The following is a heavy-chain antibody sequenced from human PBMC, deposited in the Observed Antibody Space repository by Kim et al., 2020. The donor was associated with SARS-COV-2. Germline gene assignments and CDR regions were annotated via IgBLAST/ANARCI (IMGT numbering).Heavy chain of an antibody. Sequence: SETLSLTCTVSGGSISSGDYYWSWIRQPPGKGLEWIGYIYYSGSTYYNPSLKSRVTISVDTSKNQFSLKLSSVTAADTAVYYCARVAGYCSGGSCYPPYYYYYYMDVWGKGTTVTVSS. J-gene: IGHJ6*03. V-gene: IGHV4-30-4*01. CDR1: GGSISSGDYY. D-gene: IGHD2-15*01. CDR3: ARVAGYCSGGSCYPPYYYYYYMDV. CDR2: IYYSGST.